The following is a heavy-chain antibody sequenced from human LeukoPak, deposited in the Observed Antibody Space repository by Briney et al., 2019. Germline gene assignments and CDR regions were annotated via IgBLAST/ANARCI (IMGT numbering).Heavy chain of an antibody. V-gene: IGHV1-2*02. Sequence: ASVNVSCKASGYTFTEYYLNWMRQAPGQGLEWMGWISPYSGAPHYAQIFQGRVTMTRDTSITTAYMEVSSLRSDDPAVYFCARTLTTATWDYWGQGTLVTVSS. D-gene: IGHD4-17*01. J-gene: IGHJ4*02. CDR2: ISPYSGAP. CDR3: ARTLTTATWDY. CDR1: GYTFTEYY.